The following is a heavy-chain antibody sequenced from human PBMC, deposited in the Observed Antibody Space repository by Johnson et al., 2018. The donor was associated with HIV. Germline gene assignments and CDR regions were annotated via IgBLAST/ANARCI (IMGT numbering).Heavy chain of an antibody. CDR3: ARERYSSPGGHAFDI. CDR2: ISSSGSTI. CDR1: GFTVSSTY. J-gene: IGHJ3*02. D-gene: IGHD6-13*01. V-gene: IGHV3-11*04. Sequence: QVQLVESGGGVVQPGRSLRLSCAASGFTVSSTYMSWIRQAPGKGLEWVSYISSSGSTIYYADSVKGRFTISRDNAKNSLYLQMNSLRAEDTAVYYCARERYSSPGGHAFDIWGQGTMVTVSS.